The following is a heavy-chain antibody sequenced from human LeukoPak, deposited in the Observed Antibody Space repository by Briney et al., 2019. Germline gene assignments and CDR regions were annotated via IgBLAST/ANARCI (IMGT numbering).Heavy chain of an antibody. V-gene: IGHV3-48*03. CDR2: ILNSGTTT. Sequence: GGSLRLSCAASGFTFSSYEMNWVRQAPGKGLEWVSYILNSGTTTYYADSVKGRFTISRDNAKNSLYLQMNSLRAEDTAVYYCARVSTAVSLAIDYWGQGTLVTVST. D-gene: IGHD6-13*01. CDR1: GFTFSSYE. J-gene: IGHJ4*02. CDR3: ARVSTAVSLAIDY.